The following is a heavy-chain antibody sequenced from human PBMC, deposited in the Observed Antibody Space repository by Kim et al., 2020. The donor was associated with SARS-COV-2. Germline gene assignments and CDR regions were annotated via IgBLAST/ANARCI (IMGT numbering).Heavy chain of an antibody. Sequence: NSAQKLQARVTMTTDTSTSTAYMELRSLRSDDTAVYYCARVSYYYGMDVWGQGTTVTVSS. V-gene: IGHV1-18*01. CDR3: ARVSYYYGMDV. J-gene: IGHJ6*02.